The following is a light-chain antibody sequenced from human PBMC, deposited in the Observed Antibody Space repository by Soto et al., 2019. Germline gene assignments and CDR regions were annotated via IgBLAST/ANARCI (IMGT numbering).Light chain of an antibody. CDR1: QSVGSN. J-gene: IGKJ2*01. CDR3: QQYNNWPYT. CDR2: DAS. Sequence: PGARVALSCRASQSVGSNFAWYQQRPGQAPRLLIYDASTRATGIPARFSGSGSATEFTLTISSLQSEDFAVYYCQQYNNWPYTFGQGTKLEIK. V-gene: IGKV3D-15*01.